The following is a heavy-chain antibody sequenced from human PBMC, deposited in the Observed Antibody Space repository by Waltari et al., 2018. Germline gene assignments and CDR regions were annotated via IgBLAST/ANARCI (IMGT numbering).Heavy chain of an antibody. D-gene: IGHD1-26*01. CDR3: AKGTGYYEATFDY. CDR1: GFPFSNIA. CDR2: ISGSGGHT. J-gene: IGHJ4*02. Sequence: EVQLVESGGGLVQPGGSLRLTCAASGFPFSNIAMSWVRQGPGKGLEWVSSISGSGGHTYYADSVKGRFTISRDSSKNTLYLQMNSLRAEDTALYYCAKGTGYYEATFDYWGQGTLVTVSS. V-gene: IGHV3-23*04.